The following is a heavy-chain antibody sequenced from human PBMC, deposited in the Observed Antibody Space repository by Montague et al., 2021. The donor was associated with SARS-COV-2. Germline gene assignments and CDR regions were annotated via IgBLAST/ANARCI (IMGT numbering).Heavy chain of an antibody. D-gene: IGHD3-10*01. Sequence: SETLSLTCSVSGYSISSGYYWGWIRQPPGKGLEWIGNIYHSGGTYYGPSLKSRVTVSVDTSKNQFSLRLSSVTAADTAMYYCARWYYGSGSYPHWGQGTLVTVSS. CDR3: ARWYYGSGSYPH. CDR1: GYSISSGYY. CDR2: IYHSGGT. V-gene: IGHV4-38-2*01. J-gene: IGHJ4*02.